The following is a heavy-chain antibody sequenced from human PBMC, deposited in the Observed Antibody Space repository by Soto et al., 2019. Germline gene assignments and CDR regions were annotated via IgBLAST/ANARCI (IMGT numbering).Heavy chain of an antibody. J-gene: IGHJ3*02. V-gene: IGHV3-21*01. Sequence: GGSLRLSCAASGFTFSSYSMNWVRQAPGKGLEWVSSISSSSSYIYYADSVKGRFTISRDNAKNSLYLQMNSLRAEDTAVYYCARGGGYSYGVDAFDIWGQGTMVTVSS. CDR1: GFTFSSYS. D-gene: IGHD5-18*01. CDR3: ARGGGYSYGVDAFDI. CDR2: ISSSSSYI.